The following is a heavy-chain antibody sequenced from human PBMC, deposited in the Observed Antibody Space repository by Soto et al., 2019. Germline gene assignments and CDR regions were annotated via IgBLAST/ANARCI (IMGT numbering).Heavy chain of an antibody. CDR1: GGTFNRYT. CDR3: ATALEWLLFGLVDV. Sequence: GAAVKVSRKGSGGTFNRYTISWGRQGPGQGLEWMGRIIPILGIANYAQKFQGRVTITADKSTSTAYMELSSLRSEDTAVYYCATALEWLLFGLVDVWGQGTTVTVSS. CDR2: IIPILGIA. J-gene: IGHJ6*02. D-gene: IGHD3-3*01. V-gene: IGHV1-69*02.